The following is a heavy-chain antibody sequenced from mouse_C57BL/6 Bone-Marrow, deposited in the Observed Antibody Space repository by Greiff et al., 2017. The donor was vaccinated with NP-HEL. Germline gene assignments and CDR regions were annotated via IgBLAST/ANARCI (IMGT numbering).Heavy chain of an antibody. CDR3: AREGVVITTVSKGAEGTSFDY. CDR2: IYPGDGDT. V-gene: IGHV1-82*01. J-gene: IGHJ2*01. D-gene: IGHD1-1*01. CDR1: GYAFSSSW. Sequence: VKLQQSGPELVKPGASVKISCKASGYAFSSSWMNWVKQRPGKGLEWIGRIYPGDGDTNYNGKFKGKATLTADKSSSTAYMQLSSLTSEDTAVYFCAREGVVITTVSKGAEGTSFDYWGQGTTLTVSS.